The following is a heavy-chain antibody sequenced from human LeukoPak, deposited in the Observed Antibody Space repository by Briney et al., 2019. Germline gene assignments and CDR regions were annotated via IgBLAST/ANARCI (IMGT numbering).Heavy chain of an antibody. CDR2: INHSGST. CDR1: GGSFSGYY. Sequence: SETLSLTCAVYGGSFSGYYWSWIRQPPGKGLEWIGEINHSGSTNYNPSLKSRVTISVDTSKNQFSLKLSSVTAADTAVYYCARGGSSWSYYYYYYYMDVWGKGTTVTVSS. J-gene: IGHJ6*03. V-gene: IGHV4-34*01. D-gene: IGHD6-13*01. CDR3: ARGGSSWSYYYYYYYMDV.